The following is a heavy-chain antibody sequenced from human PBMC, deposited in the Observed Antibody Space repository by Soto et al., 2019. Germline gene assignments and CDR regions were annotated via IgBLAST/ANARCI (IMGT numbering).Heavy chain of an antibody. CDR2: IAFDGSNN. Sequence: QVQLVESGGGVVQPGKSLRLSCAASGFTFKTYGIHWVRQAPGKGLEWLAVIAFDGSNNYTADSVKGRFTISRDNSRNTLYLQMDSLRPQDTAMYYCATLSITSRPFDHWGQGTLVTVSS. V-gene: IGHV3-30*03. CDR3: ATLSITSRPFDH. J-gene: IGHJ4*02. CDR1: GFTFKTYG. D-gene: IGHD6-6*01.